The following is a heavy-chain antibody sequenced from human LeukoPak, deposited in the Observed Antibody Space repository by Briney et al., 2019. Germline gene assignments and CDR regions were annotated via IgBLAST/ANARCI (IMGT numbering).Heavy chain of an antibody. D-gene: IGHD3-3*01. CDR1: GFTFSSYW. Sequence: GRSLRLSCAASGFTFSSYWMSWVRQAPGKGLEWVANIKQDGSEKYYVDSVKGRFTISRDNAKNSLYLQMNSLRAEDTALYYCASGYDFWSGPDYWGQGTLVTVSS. CDR2: IKQDGSEK. J-gene: IGHJ4*02. CDR3: ASGYDFWSGPDY. V-gene: IGHV3-7*01.